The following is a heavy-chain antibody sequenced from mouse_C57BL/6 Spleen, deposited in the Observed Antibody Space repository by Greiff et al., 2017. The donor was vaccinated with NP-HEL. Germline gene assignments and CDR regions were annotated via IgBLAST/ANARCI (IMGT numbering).Heavy chain of an antibody. CDR1: GFTFSNYW. V-gene: IGHV6-3*01. D-gene: IGHD1-1*01. CDR2: IRLKSDNYAT. CDR3: TALNGVVAFNWYFDV. Sequence: EVKLMESGGGLVQPGGSMKLSCVASGFTFSNYWMNWVRQSPEKGLEWVAQIRLKSDNYATHYAESVKGRFTISRDDSKSSVYLQMNNLRAEDTGIYYCTALNGVVAFNWYFDVWGTGTTVTVSS. J-gene: IGHJ1*03.